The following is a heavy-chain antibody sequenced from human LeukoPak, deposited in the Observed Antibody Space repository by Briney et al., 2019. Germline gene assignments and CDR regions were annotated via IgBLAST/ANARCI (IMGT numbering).Heavy chain of an antibody. CDR1: GGSISSYY. D-gene: IGHD6-13*01. J-gene: IGHJ4*02. CDR2: IYTSGST. CDR3: ARVIAAAGPPDY. V-gene: IGHV4-4*07. Sequence: SETLSLPCTVSGGSISSYYWSWIRQPAGKGLEWIGRIYTSGSTNYNPSLKSRVTMSVDTSKNQFSLKLSSVTAADTAVYYCARVIAAAGPPDYWGQGTLVTVSS.